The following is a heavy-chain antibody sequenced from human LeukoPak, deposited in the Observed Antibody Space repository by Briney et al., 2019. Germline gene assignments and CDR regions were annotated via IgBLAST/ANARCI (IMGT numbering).Heavy chain of an antibody. CDR1: GGTFSSYA. V-gene: IGHV1-46*01. CDR3: AKDREVGATQRCFDY. D-gene: IGHD1-26*01. CDR2: INPSGGDT. Sequence: ASVKVSCKASGGTFSSYAISWVRQAPGQGLEWMGVINPSGGDTTYAQKFQGRVTMSRDTSTNTVYMDLSSLRSEDSALYYCAKDREVGATQRCFDYWGQGTLVTVSS. J-gene: IGHJ4*02.